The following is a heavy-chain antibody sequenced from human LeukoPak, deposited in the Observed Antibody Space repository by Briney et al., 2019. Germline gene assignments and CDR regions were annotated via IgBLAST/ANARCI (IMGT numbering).Heavy chain of an antibody. D-gene: IGHD5-18*01. J-gene: IGHJ4*02. Sequence: PGGSLRLSCAASGFTFSSYWMSWVRQAPGKGLEWVANIKQDGSEKYYVDSVKGRFTISRDNAKNSLYLQMNSLRAEDTAVYYCARGPGRGYSYGTFDYWGQGTLVTVSS. CDR3: ARGPGRGYSYGTFDY. V-gene: IGHV3-7*04. CDR1: GFTFSSYW. CDR2: IKQDGSEK.